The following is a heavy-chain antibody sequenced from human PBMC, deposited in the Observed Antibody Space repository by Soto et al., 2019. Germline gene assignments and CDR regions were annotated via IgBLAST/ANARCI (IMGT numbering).Heavy chain of an antibody. CDR1: GLSFSSYA. Sequence: PGGSPRLSCAASGLSFSSYAMHGVRQAPGKGLEWVAVISYDGSNKYYTDSVKGRFTISRDNSKNTLYLQMNSLRAEDTAVYYCARAAGIVLIVYALDYWGQGTLVTVSS. D-gene: IGHD2-8*01. CDR3: ARAAGIVLIVYALDY. CDR2: ISYDGSNK. J-gene: IGHJ4*02. V-gene: IGHV3-30-3*01.